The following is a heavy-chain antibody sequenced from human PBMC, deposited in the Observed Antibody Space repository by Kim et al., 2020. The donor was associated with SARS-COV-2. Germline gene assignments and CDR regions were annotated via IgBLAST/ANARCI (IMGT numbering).Heavy chain of an antibody. CDR3: ATGHSGSYPFDY. D-gene: IGHD1-26*01. Sequence: SETLSLTCTVSGGSISSGGYYWSWIRQHPGKGLEWIGYIYYSGSTYYNPSLKSRVTISVDTSKNQFSLKLSSVTAADTAVYYCATGHSGSYPFDYWGQGTLVTVSS. CDR2: IYYSGST. J-gene: IGHJ4*02. V-gene: IGHV4-31*03. CDR1: GGSISSGGYY.